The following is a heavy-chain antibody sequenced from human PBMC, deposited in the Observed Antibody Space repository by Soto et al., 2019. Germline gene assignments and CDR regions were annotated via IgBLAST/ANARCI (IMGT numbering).Heavy chain of an antibody. CDR3: ARRLDTVSSYYYYYGMDV. Sequence: ASVKVSCKASGYTFTIYYMHWVLQAPGQGLEWMGIINPSGGSTSYAQKFQGRVTMTRDTSTSTVYMELSSLRSEDTAVYYCARRLDTVSSYYYYYGMDVWGQGTTVTVSS. D-gene: IGHD4-4*01. CDR2: INPSGGST. CDR1: GYTFTIYY. J-gene: IGHJ6*02. V-gene: IGHV1-46*01.